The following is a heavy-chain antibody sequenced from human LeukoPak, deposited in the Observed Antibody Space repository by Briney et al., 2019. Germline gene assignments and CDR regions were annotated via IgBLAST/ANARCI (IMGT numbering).Heavy chain of an antibody. D-gene: IGHD3-22*01. Sequence: GGSLRLSCEASGFSMSVYWMTWVRQAPGKGLEWVANIKQDGSERNYVDSVKARFTISRDNAKKSLYLQMNSLRAEDTAVYYCARDWGAYYHFFDYWGQGTLVTVSS. CDR1: GFSMSVYW. V-gene: IGHV3-7*01. J-gene: IGHJ4*02. CDR3: ARDWGAYYHFFDY. CDR2: IKQDGSER.